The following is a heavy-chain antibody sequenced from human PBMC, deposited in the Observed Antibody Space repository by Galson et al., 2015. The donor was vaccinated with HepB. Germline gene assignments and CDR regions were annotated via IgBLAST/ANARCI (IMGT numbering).Heavy chain of an antibody. Sequence: SLRLSCAASGFTFSSYGMHWVRQAPGKGLEWVAVISYDGSNKYYADSVKGRFTISRDNSKNTLYLQMNSLRAEDTAVYYCAKDFKFGYFDWFPSYYFDYWGQGTLVTVSS. J-gene: IGHJ4*02. CDR1: GFTFSSYG. CDR2: ISYDGSNK. D-gene: IGHD3-9*01. V-gene: IGHV3-30*18. CDR3: AKDFKFGYFDWFPSYYFDY.